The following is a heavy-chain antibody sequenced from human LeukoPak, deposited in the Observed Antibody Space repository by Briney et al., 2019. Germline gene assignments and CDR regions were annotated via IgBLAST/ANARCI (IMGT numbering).Heavy chain of an antibody. CDR2: ISSSSSTI. D-gene: IGHD3-22*01. CDR3: ARDYYDSSAY. CDR1: GFTFSSYS. Sequence: GGSLRLSCTASGFTFSSYSMSWVRQAPGKGLEWVSYISSSSSTIYYADSVKGRFTISRDNAKNSLYLQMNSLRAEDTAVYYCARDYYDSSAYWGQGTLVTVSS. V-gene: IGHV3-48*01. J-gene: IGHJ4*02.